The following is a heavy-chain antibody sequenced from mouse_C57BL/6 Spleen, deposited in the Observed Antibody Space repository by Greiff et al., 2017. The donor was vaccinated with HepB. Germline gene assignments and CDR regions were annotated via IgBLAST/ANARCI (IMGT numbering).Heavy chain of an antibody. J-gene: IGHJ4*01. CDR2: FYPGSGSI. V-gene: IGHV1-62-2*01. Sequence: QVQLQQSGAELVKPGASVKLSCKASGYTFTEYTIHWVKQRSGQGLEWIGWFYPGSGSIKYNEKFKDKATLTADKSSSKVYMELSRLTSEDSAVYFCARHEENHYGSSYWAMDYWGQGTSVTVSS. CDR3: ARHEENHYGSSYWAMDY. CDR1: GYTFTEYT. D-gene: IGHD1-1*01.